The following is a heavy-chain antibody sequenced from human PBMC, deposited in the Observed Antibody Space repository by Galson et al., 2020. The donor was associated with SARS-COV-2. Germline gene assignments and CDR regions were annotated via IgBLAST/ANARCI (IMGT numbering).Heavy chain of an antibody. Sequence: SETLSLTCTVPGGSISSYYWSWIRQPPGKGLEWIGYIYYSGSTNYNPSLKSRVTISVDTSKNQFSLKLSSVTAADTAVYYGARAEHGSNHGFFDYWGQGTLVAVSA. CDR1: GGSISSYY. CDR3: ARAEHGSNHGFFDY. D-gene: IGHD4-4*01. V-gene: IGHV4-59*01. J-gene: IGHJ4*02. CDR2: IYYSGST.